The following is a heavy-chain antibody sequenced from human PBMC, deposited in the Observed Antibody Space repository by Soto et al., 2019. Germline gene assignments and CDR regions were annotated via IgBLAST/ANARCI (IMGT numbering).Heavy chain of an antibody. V-gene: IGHV3-23*01. D-gene: IGHD3-16*01. CDR3: AKDLASYYDYIWGRGLFDY. CDR1: GFTFSSYA. J-gene: IGHJ4*02. CDR2: MSGSGGST. Sequence: EVQLLESGGGLVQPGGSLRLSCAAAGFTFSSYAMSLFRKAPGKGLECVSAMSGSGGSTYYADSVKGRFTISRDHSKNTLSLQMNSLRAEDTAVYYCAKDLASYYDYIWGRGLFDYWGQGTLVTVSS.